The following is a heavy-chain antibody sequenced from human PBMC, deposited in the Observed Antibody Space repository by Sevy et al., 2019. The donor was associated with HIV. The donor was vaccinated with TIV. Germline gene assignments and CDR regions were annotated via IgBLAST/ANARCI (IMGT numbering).Heavy chain of an antibody. V-gene: IGHV4-34*01. CDR1: GGSFSGYY. D-gene: IGHD2-21*02. CDR2: INHSGST. Sequence: SETLSLTCAVYGGSFSGYYWSWIRQPPGKGLEWVGEINHSGSTNYNPCLKSRVTISVETSKNQFSLKLSSVTAAYTAVYYCARENCGGDCSTYYFDYWGQGTLVTVSS. CDR3: ARENCGGDCSTYYFDY. J-gene: IGHJ4*02.